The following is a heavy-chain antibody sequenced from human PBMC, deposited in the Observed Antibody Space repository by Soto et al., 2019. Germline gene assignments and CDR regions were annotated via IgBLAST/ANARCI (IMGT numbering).Heavy chain of an antibody. CDR1: VFSFTGSA. J-gene: IGHJ4*02. V-gene: IGHV1-58*01. CDR2: IVVGSGNT. Sequence: GXSVKVSCKASVFSFTGSAVQWVRQARGQRLEWIGWIVVGSGNTNYAQKFQERVTITRDMSTSTAYMELSSLRSEDTAVYYCAAAGGYYDSSGIGSTSHDYWGQGNLVTVSS. CDR3: AAAGGYYDSSGIGSTSHDY. D-gene: IGHD3-22*01.